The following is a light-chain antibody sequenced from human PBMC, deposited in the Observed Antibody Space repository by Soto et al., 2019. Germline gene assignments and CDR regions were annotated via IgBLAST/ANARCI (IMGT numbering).Light chain of an antibody. V-gene: IGKV3-11*01. CDR2: DAS. CDR3: QQRSNWLT. CDR1: QSVSSY. Sequence: EIVLTQSPATLSLSPGERATLSCRASQSVSSYLAWYQQKPGQAPRLLIYDASNRATGIPARFSGSGSRTDFTLTISSLEPEDVAVYYCQQRSNWLTFGGGTKVEIK. J-gene: IGKJ4*01.